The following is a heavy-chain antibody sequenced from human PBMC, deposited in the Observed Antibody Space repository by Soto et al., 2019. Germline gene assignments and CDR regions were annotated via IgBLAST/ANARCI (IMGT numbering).Heavy chain of an antibody. D-gene: IGHD1-1*01. V-gene: IGHV3-21*01. CDR3: ARISIQEEYYFDY. CDR2: ITGSSSST. CDR1: GFTFSYFT. Sequence: VRLVQSGGGLAKPGESLRLSCEASGFTFSYFTMNWVRQAPGKGLECVSSITGSSSSTYYTDSVQGRFSISRDNAKNTLFLEMNSLRAEDTAVYYCARISIQEEYYFDYWGQGVLVTVSS. J-gene: IGHJ4*02.